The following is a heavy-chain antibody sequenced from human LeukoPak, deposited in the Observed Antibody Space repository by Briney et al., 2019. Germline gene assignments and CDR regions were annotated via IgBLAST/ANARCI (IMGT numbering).Heavy chain of an antibody. CDR3: ARVHTTGRYSPADFDY. D-gene: IGHD5-18*01. V-gene: IGHV4-59*01. CDR2: IYYSGST. CDR1: GGSISSYY. J-gene: IGHJ4*02. Sequence: SETLSLTCTVSGGSISSYYWSWIRQPPGKGLEWIGYIYYSGSTNYNPSLKSRVTISVDTSKNQFSLKLSSVTAADTAVYYCARVHTTGRYSPADFDYWGQGTLVTVSS.